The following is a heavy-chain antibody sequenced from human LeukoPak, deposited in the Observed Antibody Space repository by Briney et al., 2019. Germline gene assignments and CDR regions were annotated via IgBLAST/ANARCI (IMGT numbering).Heavy chain of an antibody. Sequence: GGSLRLSCAASGFTFSSYAMHWVRQAPGKGLEYVSAISSNGGSTYYANSVKGRFTISRDNSKNMLYLQMGSLRAEDMAVYYCARGDGYNSGDFDYWGQGTLVTVSS. D-gene: IGHD5-24*01. CDR2: ISSNGGST. J-gene: IGHJ4*02. V-gene: IGHV3-64*01. CDR1: GFTFSSYA. CDR3: ARGDGYNSGDFDY.